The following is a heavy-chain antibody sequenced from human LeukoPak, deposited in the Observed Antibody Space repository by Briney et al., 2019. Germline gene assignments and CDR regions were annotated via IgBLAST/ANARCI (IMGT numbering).Heavy chain of an antibody. J-gene: IGHJ4*02. CDR1: GFTFSSYA. Sequence: GGSLRLSCAASGFTFSSYAMSWVRQAPGKGLEWVSAISGSGGSTYYADSVKGRFTISRGNSKNTLYLQMNSLRAEDTAVYYCAKGARSIVVVPAAIDYWGQGTLVTVSS. V-gene: IGHV3-23*01. CDR2: ISGSGGST. CDR3: AKGARSIVVVPAAIDY. D-gene: IGHD2-2*01.